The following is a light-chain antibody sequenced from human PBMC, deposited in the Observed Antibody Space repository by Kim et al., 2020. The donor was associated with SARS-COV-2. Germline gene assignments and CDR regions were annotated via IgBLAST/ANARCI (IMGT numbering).Light chain of an antibody. J-gene: IGLJ2*01. CDR3: CSYAGSTTFVV. Sequence: QSALTQPASVSGSPGQSITISCTGTSSDIGTYNLVSWYQQHPGKAPKLMIYQVSKGPSGVSNRFSGSKSGNTASLTISGLQAEDEADYYCCSYAGSTTFVVFGGGTQLTVL. V-gene: IGLV2-23*02. CDR2: QVS. CDR1: SSDIGTYNL.